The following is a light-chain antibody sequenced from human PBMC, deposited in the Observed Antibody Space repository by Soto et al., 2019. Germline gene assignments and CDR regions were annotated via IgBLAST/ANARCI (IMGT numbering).Light chain of an antibody. CDR3: QQYNNWPRT. V-gene: IGKV3-15*01. Sequence: VMTQSPATLSVSPGERATLSCRASQSVSSNLAWYQQKPGQAPRLLIHGASTRATGIPARFSGSGSGTEFTLTISSLQSEDFAVYYCQQYNNWPRTFGQGTKV. CDR1: QSVSSN. J-gene: IGKJ1*01. CDR2: GAS.